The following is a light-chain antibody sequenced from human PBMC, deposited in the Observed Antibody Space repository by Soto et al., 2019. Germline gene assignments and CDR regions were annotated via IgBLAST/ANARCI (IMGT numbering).Light chain of an antibody. CDR3: HQYGSSPST. CDR2: GAS. V-gene: IGKV3-20*01. Sequence: EIVLTQSPGTLSLSPGERVTLSCRASQSVSSSFLAWYRQRPGQAPRLLIYGASSRATGIPDRFSGSGSGTDFTLTISRLEPEDFAVYYCHQYGSSPSTFGQGTKVEIK. J-gene: IGKJ1*01. CDR1: QSVSSSF.